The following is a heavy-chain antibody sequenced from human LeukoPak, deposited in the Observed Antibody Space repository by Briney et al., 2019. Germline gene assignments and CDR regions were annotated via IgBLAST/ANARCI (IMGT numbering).Heavy chain of an antibody. CDR2: IYHSGST. D-gene: IGHD2-21*02. J-gene: IGHJ4*02. V-gene: IGHV4-4*02. CDR1: GGSISSSNW. Sequence: PSGTLSLTCAVSGGSISSSNWWSWVRQPPGKGLEWIGEIYHSGSTNYNPSLKSRVTISVDTSKNQFSLKLSSVTAADTAVYYCARSRVVVTAIDDYWGQGTLVTVSS. CDR3: ARSRVVVTAIDDY.